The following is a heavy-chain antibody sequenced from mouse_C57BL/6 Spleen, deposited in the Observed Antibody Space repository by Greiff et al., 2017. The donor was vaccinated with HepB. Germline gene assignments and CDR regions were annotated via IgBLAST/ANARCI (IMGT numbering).Heavy chain of an antibody. J-gene: IGHJ2*01. Sequence: QVQLQQPGAELVRPGSSVKLSCKASGYTFTSYWMHWVKQRPIQGLEWIGNIDPSDSETHYNQKFKDKATLTVDKSSSTAYMQLSSLTSEDSAVYYCARSLDSSGYVFDYWGQGTTLTVSS. D-gene: IGHD3-2*02. CDR3: ARSLDSSGYVFDY. CDR1: GYTFTSYW. CDR2: IDPSDSET. V-gene: IGHV1-52*01.